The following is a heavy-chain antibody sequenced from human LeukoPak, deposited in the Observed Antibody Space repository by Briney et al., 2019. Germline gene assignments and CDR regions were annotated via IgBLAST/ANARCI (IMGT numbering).Heavy chain of an antibody. CDR1: GYTFTGYY. Sequence: GASVNVSCKASGYTFTGYYMHWVRQAPGQGLEWMGWINPNSGGTNYAQKIQGRVTMTRDTSISTAYMELSRLRSDDTAVYYCARGPHRRSYGDYITGFDYWGQGTLVTVSS. V-gene: IGHV1-2*02. CDR3: ARGPHRRSYGDYITGFDY. D-gene: IGHD4-17*01. J-gene: IGHJ4*02. CDR2: INPNSGGT.